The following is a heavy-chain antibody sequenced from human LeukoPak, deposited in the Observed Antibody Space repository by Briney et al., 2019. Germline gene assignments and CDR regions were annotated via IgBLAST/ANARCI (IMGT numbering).Heavy chain of an antibody. CDR2: INPSGGST. CDR1: GYTFTNYY. CDR3: AREGLVGATHDY. Sequence: ASVKVSCKASGYTFTNYYMHWVRQAPGQGLEWMGIINPSGGSTGYAQKFQGRVTMTRDTSTSTVYMELSSLRSEDTAVFYCAREGLVGATHDYWGQGTLVTISS. D-gene: IGHD1-26*01. J-gene: IGHJ4*02. V-gene: IGHV1-46*01.